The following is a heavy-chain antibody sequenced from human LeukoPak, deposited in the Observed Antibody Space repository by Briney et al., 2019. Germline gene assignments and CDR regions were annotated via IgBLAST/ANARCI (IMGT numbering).Heavy chain of an antibody. CDR3: ARVGYGGDTTNFDY. Sequence: GGSLRLSCAASGFTFSSSAMHWVRQTPGKGLEWVAVISYDGSNKYYADSVKGRFTISRDNSKNTLYLQMNSLRAEDTAVYYCARVGYGGDTTNFDYWGQGTLVTVSS. V-gene: IGHV3-30-3*01. CDR2: ISYDGSNK. D-gene: IGHD2-21*01. J-gene: IGHJ4*02. CDR1: GFTFSSSA.